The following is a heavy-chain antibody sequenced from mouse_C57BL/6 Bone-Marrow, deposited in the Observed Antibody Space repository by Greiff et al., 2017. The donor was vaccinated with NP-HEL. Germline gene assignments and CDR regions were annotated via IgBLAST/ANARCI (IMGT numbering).Heavy chain of an antibody. CDR1: GFTFSDFY. J-gene: IGHJ1*03. D-gene: IGHD1-1*01. CDR3: ARDVTTVVDWYFDV. Sequence: EVKLMESGGGLVQSGRSLRLSCATSGFTFSDFYMEWVRQAPGKGLEWIAASRNKANDYTTEYSASVKGRFIVSRDTSQSILYLQMNALRAEDTAIYYCARDVTTVVDWYFDVWGTGTTVTVSS. V-gene: IGHV7-1*01. CDR2: SRNKANDYTT.